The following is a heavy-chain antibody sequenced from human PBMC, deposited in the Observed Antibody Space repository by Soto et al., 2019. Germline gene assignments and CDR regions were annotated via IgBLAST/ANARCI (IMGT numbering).Heavy chain of an antibody. J-gene: IGHJ6*02. CDR3: AKDIYPRAHYYYYYGMDV. V-gene: IGHV3-43D*04. Sequence: HVGSLKLSSAASGFTFDDYAMHWVRQDPGKGLEWVSLISWDGGSTYYADSVKGRFTISRDNSKNSLYLQMNSLRAEDTALYYSAKDIYPRAHYYYYYGMDVWGQGTTVTVSS. CDR2: ISWDGGST. CDR1: GFTFDDYA.